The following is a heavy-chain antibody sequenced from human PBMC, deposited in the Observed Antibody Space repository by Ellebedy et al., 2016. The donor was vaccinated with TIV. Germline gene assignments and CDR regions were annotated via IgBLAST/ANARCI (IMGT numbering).Heavy chain of an antibody. CDR1: GFTFSSYA. CDR3: ARRPNYYGMDV. CDR2: ITTSGVSV. J-gene: IGHJ6*02. Sequence: PGGSLRLSCAASGFTFSSYAMSWVRQAPGKGLEWVSGITTSGVSVYYGDSVKGRFSISRDTSKNTLYLQMNSLRVEDTAVYYCARRPNYYGMDVWGQGTTVTVSS. D-gene: IGHD6-6*01. V-gene: IGHV3-23*01.